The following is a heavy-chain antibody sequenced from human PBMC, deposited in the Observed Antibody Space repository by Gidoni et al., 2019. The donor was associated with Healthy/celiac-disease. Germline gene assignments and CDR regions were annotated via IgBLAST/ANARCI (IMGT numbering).Heavy chain of an antibody. D-gene: IGHD4-17*01. J-gene: IGHJ4*02. V-gene: IGHV5-51*01. CDR2: IYPGDSDT. Sequence: EVQLVQSGAEVKKPGESLKISCKGSGYSFTTYWIGWVRQMPGKGLEWMGIIYPGDSDTRYSPSFQGQVTISADKSISTAYLQWSSLKASDTAMYYCARRGGATTVTTFPFDYWGQGTLVTVSS. CDR3: ARRGGATTVTTFPFDY. CDR1: GYSFTTYW.